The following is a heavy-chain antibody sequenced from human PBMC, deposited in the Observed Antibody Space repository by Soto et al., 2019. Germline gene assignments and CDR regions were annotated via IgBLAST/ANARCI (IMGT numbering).Heavy chain of an antibody. D-gene: IGHD2-2*01. CDR3: AKYPYPCCNTYQDLHAY. CDR1: GFTFSSYG. Sequence: GGSLRLSCAASGFTFSSYGMHWVRQAPGKGLEWVAVISYVGINKYYADSVKGRFTLSRDNSKNTLYLQMNSLRAEDTAVYYCAKYPYPCCNTYQDLHAYWGQGTLDLGSS. CDR2: ISYVGINK. V-gene: IGHV3-30*18. J-gene: IGHJ4*02.